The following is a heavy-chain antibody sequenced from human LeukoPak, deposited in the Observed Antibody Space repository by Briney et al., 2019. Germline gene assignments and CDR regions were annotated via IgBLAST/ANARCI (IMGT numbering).Heavy chain of an antibody. CDR3: ATELRSGYFDY. Sequence: GASVKVSFKVSGYILTELSMHWVRQAPGKGLEWMGGFDPEDDERIYAQKFQGRVTMTEDTSTDTAYMDLRSLRPEDTAVYYCATELRSGYFDYWGQGTLVTVSS. J-gene: IGHJ4*02. D-gene: IGHD3-22*01. V-gene: IGHV1-24*01. CDR2: FDPEDDER. CDR1: GYILTELS.